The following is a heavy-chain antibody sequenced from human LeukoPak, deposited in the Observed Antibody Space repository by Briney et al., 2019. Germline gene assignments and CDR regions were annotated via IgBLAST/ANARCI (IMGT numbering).Heavy chain of an antibody. J-gene: IGHJ3*02. CDR3: ARGKDDAFDI. V-gene: IGHV3-53*01. CDR2: IYSGGST. Sequence: PGGSLSLSCAASGFMVSSNYMSWGRQAPGKGLEGVSVIYSGGSTYYADSVKGRFTISRDNSKNTLYLQMNSLRAEDTAMYYCARGKDDAFDIWGQGTMVTVSS. CDR1: GFMVSSNY.